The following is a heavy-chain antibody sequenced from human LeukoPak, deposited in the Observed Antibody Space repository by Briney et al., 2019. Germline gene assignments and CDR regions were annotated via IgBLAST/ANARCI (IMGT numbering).Heavy chain of an antibody. CDR3: AKGIYSSGWSYFDY. Sequence: GGSLRLPCAASGFTFSNSAMSWVRQAPGKGLEWVSTLSGSGITTYYAASVKGRFTITRDNSNNTLYLQMNSLRAEDTAVYYCAKGIYSSGWSYFDYWGHGTLVTVSS. D-gene: IGHD6-19*01. CDR2: LSGSGITT. CDR1: GFTFSNSA. J-gene: IGHJ4*01. V-gene: IGHV3-23*01.